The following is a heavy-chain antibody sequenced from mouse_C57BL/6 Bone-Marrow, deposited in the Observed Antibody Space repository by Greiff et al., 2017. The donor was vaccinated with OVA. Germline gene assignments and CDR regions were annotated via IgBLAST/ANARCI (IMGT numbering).Heavy chain of an antibody. CDR2: INPNNGGT. V-gene: IGHV1-26*01. CDR1: GYTFTDYY. J-gene: IGHJ2*01. Sequence: EVQLQQSGPELVKPGASVKISCKASGYTFTDYYMNWVKQSHGKSLEWIGDINPNNGGTSYNQKFKGKATLTVDKSSSTAYMELRSLTSEDSAVYYCVVIYDGYYDFDYWGQGTTLTVSA. D-gene: IGHD2-3*01. CDR3: VVIYDGYYDFDY.